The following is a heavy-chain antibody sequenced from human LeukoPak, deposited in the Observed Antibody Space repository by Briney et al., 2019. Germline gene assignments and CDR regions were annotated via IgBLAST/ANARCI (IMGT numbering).Heavy chain of an antibody. CDR1: GFTFNRCW. CDR3: AHDPATVPSAGY. D-gene: IGHD4-17*01. V-gene: IGHV3-7*03. Sequence: PGGSLRLSCVVSGFTFNRCWMNWVRQAPGKGLEWVAHINPDGRDTYYVDSVKGRFTISRDNAKNSLYLQMNSLRAEDTAVYYCAHDPATVPSAGYWGQGTQVTVSS. J-gene: IGHJ4*02. CDR2: INPDGRDT.